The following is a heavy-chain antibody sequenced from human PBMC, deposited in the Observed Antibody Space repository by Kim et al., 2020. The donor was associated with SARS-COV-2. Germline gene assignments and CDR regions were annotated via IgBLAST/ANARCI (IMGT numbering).Heavy chain of an antibody. CDR3: ARAAGDYPEISDY. D-gene: IGHD4-17*01. CDR2: ISVYNGNT. J-gene: IGHJ4*02. CDR1: GYTFTSYG. Sequence: ASVKVSCKASGYTFTSYGISWVRQAPGQGLEWMGWISVYNGNTNYAQKFQGRVTMTADTSTTTAYMELRSLGSDDTAVYYCARAAGDYPEISDYWGQGTLVTVSS. V-gene: IGHV1-18*01.